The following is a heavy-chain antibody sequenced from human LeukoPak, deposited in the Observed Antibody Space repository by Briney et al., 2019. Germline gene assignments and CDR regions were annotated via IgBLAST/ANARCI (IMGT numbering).Heavy chain of an antibody. Sequence: GESLRLSCAAAGFSFNEYAMHWVRQAPGKGLEWVAVIWRDGSNKYYADSVKGRFTVSRDNPKNTLNLQMDSLRVEDTAVYYCARHGSGRKYFDPLDYWGQGTLVTVSS. CDR1: GFSFNEYA. V-gene: IGHV3-33*08. CDR2: IWRDGSNK. D-gene: IGHD1-26*01. CDR3: ARHGSGRKYFDPLDY. J-gene: IGHJ4*02.